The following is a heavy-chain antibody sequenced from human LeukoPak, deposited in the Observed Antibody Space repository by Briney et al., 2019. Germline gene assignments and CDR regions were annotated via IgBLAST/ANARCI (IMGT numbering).Heavy chain of an antibody. CDR3: ARDLNYFDY. Sequence: PGGSLRLSCAASGFTFSSFWMTWVRQAPGKGLEWVANIKQDGSEKYYVDSVRGRFTISRDNATNSLYLQMNSLRAEDTAVYYRARDLNYFDYWGQGTLVTVSS. CDR1: GFTFSSFW. CDR2: IKQDGSEK. V-gene: IGHV3-7*01. J-gene: IGHJ4*02.